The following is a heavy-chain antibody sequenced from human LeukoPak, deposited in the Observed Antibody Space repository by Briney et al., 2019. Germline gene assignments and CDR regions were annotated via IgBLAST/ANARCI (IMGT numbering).Heavy chain of an antibody. CDR2: ISSRSGDT. J-gene: IGHJ4*02. CDR3: ARGREIHGGSDTNLDDY. CDR1: GYTFTDYY. V-gene: IGHV1-2*02. D-gene: IGHD3-10*01. Sequence: VASVKVSCKTSGYTFTDYYMHWVRQAPGRGLEWMGWISSRSGDTSYAQKFQGRVTMTRDTSINTVDMDLSGLTSDDTAVFYCARGREIHGGSDTNLDDYWGQGTLVTVSS.